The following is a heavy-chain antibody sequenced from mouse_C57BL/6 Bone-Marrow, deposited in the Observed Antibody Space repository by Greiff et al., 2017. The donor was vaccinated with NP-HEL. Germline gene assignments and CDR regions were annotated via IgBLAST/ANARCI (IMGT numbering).Heavy chain of an antibody. D-gene: IGHD2-3*01. J-gene: IGHJ2*01. Sequence: VKLMESGPELVKPGASVKISCKASGYAFSSSWMNWVKQRPGKGLEWIGRIYPGDGDTNYNGKFKGKATLTADKSSSTAYMQLSSLTSEDSAVYFCARGGLYDGDYWGQGTTLTVSS. CDR1: GYAFSSSW. CDR3: ARGGLYDGDY. V-gene: IGHV1-82*01. CDR2: IYPGDGDT.